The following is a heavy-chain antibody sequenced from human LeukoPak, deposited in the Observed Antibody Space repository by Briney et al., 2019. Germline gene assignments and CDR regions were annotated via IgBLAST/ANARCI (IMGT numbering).Heavy chain of an antibody. CDR1: GYTFTSYY. Sequence: ASVKVSCKASGYTFTSYYMHWVRQAPGQGLEWMGIINPSGGSTSYAQKFQGRVTTTRDTSTSTVYMELSSLRSEDTAVYYCARDPDALGYCSGGSCPISDVYWGQGTLVTVSS. V-gene: IGHV1-46*01. J-gene: IGHJ4*02. CDR3: ARDPDALGYCSGGSCPISDVY. D-gene: IGHD2-15*01. CDR2: INPSGGST.